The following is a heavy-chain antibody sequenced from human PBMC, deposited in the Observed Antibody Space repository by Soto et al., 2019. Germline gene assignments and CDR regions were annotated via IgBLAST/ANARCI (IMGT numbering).Heavy chain of an antibody. CDR1: GGSFSGYY. V-gene: IGHV4-34*01. J-gene: IGHJ4*02. D-gene: IGHD1-26*01. CDR3: ARDLVGATGGY. CDR2: INHSGST. Sequence: QVQLQQWGAGLLKPSETLSLTCAVYGGSFSGYYWSWIRQPPGKGLEWIGEINHSGSTNYNPSLKRXXTXSXXTSKNQFSLKLSSVTAADTAVYYCARDLVGATGGYWGQGTLVTVSS.